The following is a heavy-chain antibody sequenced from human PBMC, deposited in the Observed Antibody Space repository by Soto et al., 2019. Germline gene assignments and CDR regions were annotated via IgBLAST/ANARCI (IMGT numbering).Heavy chain of an antibody. V-gene: IGHV3-33*01. Sequence: SGGSLRLSCAASGFTFSSYGMHWVRQAPGKGLEWVAVIWYDGSNKYYADSVKGRFTISRDNSKNTLYLQMNSLRAEDTAVYYCATVVGATVLSDYWGQGTLVTVSS. CDR2: IWYDGSNK. CDR1: GFTFSSYG. J-gene: IGHJ4*02. D-gene: IGHD1-26*01. CDR3: ATVVGATVLSDY.